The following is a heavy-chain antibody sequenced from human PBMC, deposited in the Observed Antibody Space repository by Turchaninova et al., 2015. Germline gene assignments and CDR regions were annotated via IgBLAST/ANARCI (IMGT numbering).Heavy chain of an antibody. CDR2: TYYSGST. D-gene: IGHD1-26*01. V-gene: IGHV4-39*07. CDR1: GGSISSKRYY. J-gene: IGHJ4*02. CDR3: ARQGATYSFDL. Sequence: QLQLQESGPGLVKPSEPLSLTCTVAGGSISSKRYYWGWIRQPPGKGRECIGITYYSGSTYYNPSLKSRVTMSLDTSKNQFSLKLSSVTAADTAVYYCARQGATYSFDLWGQGTLVTVSS.